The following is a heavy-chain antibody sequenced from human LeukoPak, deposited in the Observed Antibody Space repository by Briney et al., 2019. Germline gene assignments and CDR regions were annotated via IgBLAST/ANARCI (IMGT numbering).Heavy chain of an antibody. D-gene: IGHD3-22*01. CDR1: GYTFTSYG. CDR3: ARGKYYYDSSGSLPGYMDV. J-gene: IGHJ6*03. V-gene: IGHV1-18*01. Sequence: GASVKVSCKASGYTFTSYGISWVRQAPGQGLEWMGWISAYNGNTNYAQKLQGRVTMTTDTSTSTAYMELRSLRSDDTAMYYCARGKYYYDSSGSLPGYMDVWGKGTTVTVSS. CDR2: ISAYNGNT.